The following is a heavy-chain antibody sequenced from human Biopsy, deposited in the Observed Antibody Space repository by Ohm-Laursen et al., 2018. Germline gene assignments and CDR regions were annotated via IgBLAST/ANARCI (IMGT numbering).Heavy chain of an antibody. CDR3: ARERQFRFLEGAFDY. V-gene: IGHV4-59*01. CDR1: GGSISDDY. Sequence: GTLSLTCTVSGGSISDDYWNWIRQPPGKGLQVIGYISSGGRAKYNPSLKSRLTISLDTSKNQLSLRLSSVTAADSAIYYCARERQFRFLEGAFDYWGQGILVTVAS. CDR2: ISSGGRA. J-gene: IGHJ4*02. D-gene: IGHD3-3*01.